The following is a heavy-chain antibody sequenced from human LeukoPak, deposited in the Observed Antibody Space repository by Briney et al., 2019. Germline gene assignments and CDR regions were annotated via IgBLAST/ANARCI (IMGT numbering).Heavy chain of an antibody. Sequence: ASVKVSCKASGYTFTSYYMHWVRQAPGQGLEWMGIINPSGGSTSYAQKFQGRVTMTRGTSTSTVYMELSSLRSEDTAVYYCARERGYSYGYYYYYYMDVWGKGTTVTVSS. CDR1: GYTFTSYY. V-gene: IGHV1-46*01. CDR3: ARERGYSYGYYYYYYMDV. J-gene: IGHJ6*03. CDR2: INPSGGST. D-gene: IGHD5-18*01.